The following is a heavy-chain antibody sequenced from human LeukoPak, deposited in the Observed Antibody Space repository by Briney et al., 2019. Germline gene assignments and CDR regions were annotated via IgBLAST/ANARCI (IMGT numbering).Heavy chain of an antibody. D-gene: IGHD3-10*01. CDR3: ARSNGYGLVDI. V-gene: IGHV4-59*12. CDR2: IFYSGST. Sequence: PGGALRLSCAASGFTFSSYSMNWVRQPPGKGLEGIGNIFYSGSTYYSPSLSSGVNISLDTSRNQFSLKLTSVTAADTAVYYCARSNGYGLVDIWGQGTMVTVSS. J-gene: IGHJ3*02. CDR1: GFTFSSYS.